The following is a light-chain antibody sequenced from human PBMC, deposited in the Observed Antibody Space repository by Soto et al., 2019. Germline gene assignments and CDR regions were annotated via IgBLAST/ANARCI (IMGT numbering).Light chain of an antibody. CDR2: DAS. CDR3: QQYNSYWT. V-gene: IGKV1-5*01. J-gene: IGKJ1*01. Sequence: DIRMTQSPSTLSASVGDRVTITCRASQGISGWLAWYQQKPGKAPKLLIYDASSLESGVPSRFSGSGSGTEFTLTISSLRPDDFATYYFQQYNSYWTFGQGTKVEIK. CDR1: QGISGW.